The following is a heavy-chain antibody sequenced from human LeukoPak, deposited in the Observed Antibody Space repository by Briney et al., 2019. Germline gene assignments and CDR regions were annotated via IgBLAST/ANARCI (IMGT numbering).Heavy chain of an antibody. J-gene: IGHJ4*02. Sequence: SETLSLTCTVSGGSISSHYWSWIRQPPGKGLEWIGYIYYSGSTNYNPSLKSRVTISVDTSKNQFSLKLSSVTAADTAVYYCARDLGYYDSSGYYGYWGQGTLVTVSS. CDR2: IYYSGST. D-gene: IGHD3-22*01. CDR3: ARDLGYYDSSGYYGY. V-gene: IGHV4-59*11. CDR1: GGSISSHY.